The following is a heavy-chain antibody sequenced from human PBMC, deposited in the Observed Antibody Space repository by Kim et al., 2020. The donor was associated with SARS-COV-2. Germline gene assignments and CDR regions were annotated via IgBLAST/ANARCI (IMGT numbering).Heavy chain of an antibody. J-gene: IGHJ4*02. V-gene: IGHV3-21*01. CDR1: GFTFSSYS. D-gene: IGHD3-22*01. CDR2: ISSSSSYI. CDR3: ARWRSSYDSSGY. Sequence: GGSLRLSCAASGFTFSSYSMNWVRQAPGKGLEWVSSISSSSSYIYYADSVKGRFTISRDNAKNSLYLQMNSLRAEDTAVYYCARWRSSYDSSGYWGQGTLVTVSS.